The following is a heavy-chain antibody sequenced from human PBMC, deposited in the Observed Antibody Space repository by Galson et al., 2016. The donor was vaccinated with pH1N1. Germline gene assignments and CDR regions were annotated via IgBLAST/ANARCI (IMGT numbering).Heavy chain of an antibody. Sequence: SLRLSCAASGFTFSSYGMHWVRQAPGKGLEWVAVIWYDGSKKFYADSVKGRFTISRENSMKTLYLQVNSLRAEDTAVYYCARNIEKNYESSGYYGAYQYYGMDVWGQGTTVTVSS. CDR2: IWYDGSKK. D-gene: IGHD3-22*01. CDR3: ARNIEKNYESSGYYGAYQYYGMDV. V-gene: IGHV3-33*01. J-gene: IGHJ6*02. CDR1: GFTFSSYG.